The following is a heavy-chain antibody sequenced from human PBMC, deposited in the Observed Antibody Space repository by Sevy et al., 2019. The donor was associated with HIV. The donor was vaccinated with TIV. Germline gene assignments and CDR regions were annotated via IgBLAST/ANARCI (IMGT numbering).Heavy chain of an antibody. D-gene: IGHD3-22*01. CDR3: AGGQYYDSSVYYYGGYYFDY. Sequence: SETLSLTCTVSGGSISSYYWSWIRQPPGKGLEWIGYIYYSGSTNYNPSLKSRVTISVDMSKNQFSLKLSSVTAADTAVYYCAGGQYYDSSVYYYGGYYFDYWGQGTLVTVSS. V-gene: IGHV4-59*01. CDR2: IYYSGST. J-gene: IGHJ4*02. CDR1: GGSISSYY.